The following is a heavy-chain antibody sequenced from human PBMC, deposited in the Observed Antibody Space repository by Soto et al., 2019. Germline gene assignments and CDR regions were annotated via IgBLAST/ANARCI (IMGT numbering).Heavy chain of an antibody. CDR3: ARGGDTIFGVVIIGSYYYYGMDV. D-gene: IGHD3-3*01. CDR2: INTNTGNP. Sequence: ASVKVSCKASGYTFTIYAMNWVRQDQRQGLEWMGWINTNTGNPTYAQGFTGRFVFSLDTSVSTAYLQICSLKAEDTAVYYCARGGDTIFGVVIIGSYYYYGMDVWGQGTTVTVSS. V-gene: IGHV7-4-1*01. CDR1: GYTFTIYA. J-gene: IGHJ6*02.